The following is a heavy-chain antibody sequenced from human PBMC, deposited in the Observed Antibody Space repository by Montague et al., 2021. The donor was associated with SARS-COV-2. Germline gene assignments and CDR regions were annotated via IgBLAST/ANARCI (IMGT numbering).Heavy chain of an antibody. CDR2: IYYSGST. D-gene: IGHD3-3*01. CDR1: GGSISSSSYY. V-gene: IGHV4-39*01. Sequence: SETLSLTCTVSGGSISSSSYYWGWIRQPPGKGLEWIGSIYYSGSTCYNPPLKSRVTISVDTSKNQFSLKLSSVTAADTAVYYCARQMGQSSIFGVVIQYYFDYWGQRTLVTVSS. CDR3: ARQMGQSSIFGVVIQYYFDY. J-gene: IGHJ4*02.